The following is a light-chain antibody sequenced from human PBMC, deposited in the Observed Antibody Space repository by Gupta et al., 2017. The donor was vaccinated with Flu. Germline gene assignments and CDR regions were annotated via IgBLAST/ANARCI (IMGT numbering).Light chain of an antibody. CDR3: CSYAGSYPVV. J-gene: IGLJ2*01. V-gene: IGLV2-11*01. CDR2: DVS. Sequence: QSALTQPRSVSGSPGQPVSISCPVTSSEVGGYNYVPWDKQHPGKAPKLMIYDVSKRPSGVPDRFSGSKSGNTASLTISGLQAEDEADYYCCSYAGSYPVVFGGGTKLTVL. CDR1: SSEVGGYNY.